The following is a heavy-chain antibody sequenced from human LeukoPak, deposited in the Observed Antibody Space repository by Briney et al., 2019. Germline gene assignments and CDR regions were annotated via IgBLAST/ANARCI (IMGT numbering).Heavy chain of an antibody. CDR3: ARVGSGWSFDY. D-gene: IGHD6-19*01. V-gene: IGHV4-34*01. Sequence: SETLSLTCAVYGGSFSGYYWSWLRQPPGKGLEWIGEINHSGSTNYNPSLKSRVTISVDTSKNKFSLKVNSVTAADTAVYYCARVGSGWSFDYWGQGTLVTVSS. CDR1: GGSFSGYY. CDR2: INHSGST. J-gene: IGHJ4*02.